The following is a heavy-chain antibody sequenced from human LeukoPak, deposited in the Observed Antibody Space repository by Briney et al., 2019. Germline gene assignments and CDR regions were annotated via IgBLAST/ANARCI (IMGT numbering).Heavy chain of an antibody. V-gene: IGHV1-69*01. CDR1: GGTFSSYA. J-gene: IGHJ6*02. CDR3: ARRRIAAAGLYYYYGMDV. CDR2: IIPIFGTA. Sequence: SVKVSCKASGGTFSSYAISWVRQAPGQGLEWMGGIIPIFGTANYAQKFQGRVTITADESTSTAYMELSSLKSEDTAVYYCARRRIAAAGLYYYYGMDVWGQGTTVTVSS. D-gene: IGHD6-13*01.